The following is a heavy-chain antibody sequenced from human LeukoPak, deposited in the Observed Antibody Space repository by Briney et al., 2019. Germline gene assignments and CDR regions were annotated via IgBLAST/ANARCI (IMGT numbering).Heavy chain of an antibody. Sequence: GGSLRLSCAASGFTFSSYWMSWVRQAPGKGLEWVANIKQDGSEKYYVDFVKGRFTISRDNAKNSLYLQMNSLRAEDTAVFYCARQTIGGYFDYWGQGTLVTVSS. CDR2: IKQDGSEK. J-gene: IGHJ4*02. CDR1: GFTFSSYW. D-gene: IGHD3-9*01. V-gene: IGHV3-7*01. CDR3: ARQTIGGYFDY.